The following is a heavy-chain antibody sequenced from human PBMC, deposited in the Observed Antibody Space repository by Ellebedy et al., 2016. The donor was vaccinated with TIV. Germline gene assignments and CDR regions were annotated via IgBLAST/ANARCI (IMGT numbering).Heavy chain of an antibody. J-gene: IGHJ4*02. CDR1: GFTFSSYA. CDR2: ISGSGGST. CDR3: ARRYPYGDHRYYFDY. D-gene: IGHD4-17*01. Sequence: GESLKISXAASGFTFSSYAMSWVRQAPGKGLEWVSAISGSGGSTYYADSVKGRFTISRDNSKNTLYLQMNSLRAEDTAVYYCARRYPYGDHRYYFDYWGQGTLVTVSS. V-gene: IGHV3-23*01.